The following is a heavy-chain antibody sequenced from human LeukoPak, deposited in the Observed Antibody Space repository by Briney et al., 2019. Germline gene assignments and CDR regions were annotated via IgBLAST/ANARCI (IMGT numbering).Heavy chain of an antibody. V-gene: IGHV4-39*01. Sequence: SETLSLTCTVSGGSISSSSYYWGWIRQPPGTGLEWIGSIYYSGSTYYNPSLKSRVTISVDTSKNQFSLKLSSVTAADTAVYYCASQKRSITGSKDAFDIWGQGTMVTVSS. J-gene: IGHJ3*02. D-gene: IGHD1-20*01. CDR2: IYYSGST. CDR1: GGSISSSSYY. CDR3: ASQKRSITGSKDAFDI.